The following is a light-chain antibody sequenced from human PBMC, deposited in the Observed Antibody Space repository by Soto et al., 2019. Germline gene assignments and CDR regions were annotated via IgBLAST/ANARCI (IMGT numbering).Light chain of an antibody. V-gene: IGKV3-20*01. CDR1: QTFSNNY. Sequence: EIVLTQSPGTLSLSPGERATLSCRASQTFSNNYVAWYQQKPGQAPSLLIYAASSRATGIPDRFSGRGSGTDFTLTISRLEPEDFAVYYCQQYAGSSYTFGQGTKLEIK. CDR2: AAS. CDR3: QQYAGSSYT. J-gene: IGKJ2*01.